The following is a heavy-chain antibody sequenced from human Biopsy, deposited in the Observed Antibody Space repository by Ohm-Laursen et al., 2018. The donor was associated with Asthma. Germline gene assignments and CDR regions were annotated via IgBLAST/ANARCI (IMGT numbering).Heavy chain of an antibody. CDR3: ARFKRGYSYGYAGVFDY. V-gene: IGHV3-48*02. Sequence: SLRLSCAASGFTFGDYWMSWVRQTPGKGLEWVSYISSSSSTIYYADSVKGRFTISRDNVKNSLYLQMNSLRDEDTAVYYCARFKRGYSYGYAGVFDYWGQGTLVTVSS. D-gene: IGHD5-18*01. CDR1: GFTFGDYW. J-gene: IGHJ4*02. CDR2: ISSSSSTI.